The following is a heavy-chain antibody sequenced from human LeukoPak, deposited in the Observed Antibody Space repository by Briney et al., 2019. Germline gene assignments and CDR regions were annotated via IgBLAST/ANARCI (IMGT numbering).Heavy chain of an antibody. J-gene: IGHJ6*03. CDR2: ISAYNGNT. CDR1: GYTFTSYG. Sequence: VASVKVSCKASGYTFTSYGINWVRQAPGQGLEWMGWISAYNGNTNYAEKLQGSVSMTTDTSTSTAYMELRSLRSDDTAVYYCARDRDDSVYDFWGGHYKYYYYMDVWGKGTTVTVTS. CDR3: ARDRDDSVYDFWGGHYKYYYYMDV. V-gene: IGHV1-18*01. D-gene: IGHD3-3*01.